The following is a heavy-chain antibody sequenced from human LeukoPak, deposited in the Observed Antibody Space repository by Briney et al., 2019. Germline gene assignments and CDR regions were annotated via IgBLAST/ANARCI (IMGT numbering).Heavy chain of an antibody. V-gene: IGHV3-30*18. D-gene: IGHD2-2*01. Sequence: PGGSLRLSCAASGFSYSTYGMHWARQSPGKGLEWVAVISHDANHKFYGDSVKGRFTISRDNSKNTLYLQMNSLRAEDTAIYYCAKFLGYCSSTSCSCGFDIWGQGTMVTVSS. CDR3: AKFLGYCSSTSCSCGFDI. CDR1: GFSYSTYG. CDR2: ISHDANHK. J-gene: IGHJ3*02.